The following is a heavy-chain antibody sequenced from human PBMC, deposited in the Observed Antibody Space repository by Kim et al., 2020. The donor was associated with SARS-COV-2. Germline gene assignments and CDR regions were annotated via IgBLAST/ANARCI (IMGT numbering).Heavy chain of an antibody. D-gene: IGHD2-8*01. CDR1: GFTFSNAR. CDR2: IKTNTDGGTT. J-gene: IGHJ6*03. Sequence: GGSLRLSCAASGFTFSNARMNWVRRAPGKGLEWVGRIKTNTDGGTTDYAAPVKGGFTISRDDSKNTLYLQMNSLKIEDTAVYYCTTSLSADVWGKGTTVT. CDR3: TTSLSADV. V-gene: IGHV3-15*01.